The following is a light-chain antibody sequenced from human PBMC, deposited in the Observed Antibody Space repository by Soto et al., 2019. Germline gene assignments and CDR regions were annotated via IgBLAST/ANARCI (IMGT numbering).Light chain of an antibody. V-gene: IGLV2-14*01. CDR1: RSDIGGYNY. J-gene: IGLJ1*01. CDR3: NSYATGNTRV. CDR2: EVS. Sequence: QSALTQPPSASGSLGQSVTISCTGTRSDIGGYNYVSWYQQHPGKAPKVLISEVSNRPSGVSNRFSGSKSGNTASLTISGLQAEDEADYYCNSYATGNTRVFGTGTKVTVL.